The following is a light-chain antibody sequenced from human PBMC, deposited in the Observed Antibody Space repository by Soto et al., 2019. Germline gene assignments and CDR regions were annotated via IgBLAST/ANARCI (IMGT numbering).Light chain of an antibody. V-gene: IGLV2-14*01. Sequence: QSALTQPASVSGSPGQSITISCTGTSCDVGGYNYVSWYQQHPGKAPKLMIYEVSNRPSGVSNRFSGSKSGNTASLTISGLQAEDEADYYCSSYTSSSTGYVFGTGTKLTVL. CDR3: SSYTSSSTGYV. CDR1: SCDVGGYNY. J-gene: IGLJ1*01. CDR2: EVS.